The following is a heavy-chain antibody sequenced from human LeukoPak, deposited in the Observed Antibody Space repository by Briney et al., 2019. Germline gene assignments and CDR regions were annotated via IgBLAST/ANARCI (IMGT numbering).Heavy chain of an antibody. CDR1: GFTFSRYS. V-gene: IGHV3-21*06. J-gene: IGHJ4*02. CDR2: ITSSRSYV. CDR3: ARAIDSVVPAAIPDY. D-gene: IGHD2-2*01. Sequence: KPGGSLRLSCAASGFTFSRYSMIWVRQAPGKGLEWVSSITSSRSYVYYASSVMGRFTISGDNAKNSLYLQMDSRRLGDTAVYYCARAIDSVVPAAIPDYGGEGTLVTVSS.